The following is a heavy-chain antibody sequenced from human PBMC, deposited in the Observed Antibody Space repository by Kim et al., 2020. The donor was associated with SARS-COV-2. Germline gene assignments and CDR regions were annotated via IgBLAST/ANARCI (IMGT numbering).Heavy chain of an antibody. V-gene: IGHV4-39*01. CDR1: GGSISSSSYY. CDR2: IYYSGST. J-gene: IGHJ4*02. CDR3: ASLLTPYYDILTGYYFFDY. Sequence: SETLSLTCTVSGGSISSSSYYWGWIRQPPGKGLEWIGSIYYSGSTYYNPSLKSRVTLSVDTSKNQFSLKLSSVTAADTAVYYCASLLTPYYDILTGYYFFDYWGQGTLVTVSS. D-gene: IGHD3-9*01.